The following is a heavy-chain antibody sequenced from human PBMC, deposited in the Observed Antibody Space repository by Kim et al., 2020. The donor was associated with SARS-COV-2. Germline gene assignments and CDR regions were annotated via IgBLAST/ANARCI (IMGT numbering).Heavy chain of an antibody. D-gene: IGHD5-12*01. CDR3: ARHRRGYDSAFEH. CDR2: IDYSGST. Sequence: SETLSLTCTVSGGSISSSPYYWGWIRQPPGKGLEWVGSIDYSGSTYYNPSLKSRVSVSADTSKNQFSLRLSSVTAADTAVYYCARHRRGYDSAFEHWGQGTLVTVSS. J-gene: IGHJ4*02. V-gene: IGHV4-39*01. CDR1: GGSISSSPYY.